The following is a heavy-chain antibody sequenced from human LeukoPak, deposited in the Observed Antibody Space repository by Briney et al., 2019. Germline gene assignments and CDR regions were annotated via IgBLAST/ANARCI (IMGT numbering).Heavy chain of an antibody. CDR1: GYSFTSYW. CDR3: ATARDAYCGGDCLFDY. D-gene: IGHD2-21*01. V-gene: IGHV5-51*01. CDR2: IYPGDSDT. J-gene: IGHJ4*02. Sequence: ESLKISCKGSGYSFTSYWIGWVRQMPGKGLEWMGIIYPGDSDTRYSPSFQGQVTISADKSISTAYLQWSSLKASDTAMYYCATARDAYCGGDCLFDYWGQGTLVTVSS.